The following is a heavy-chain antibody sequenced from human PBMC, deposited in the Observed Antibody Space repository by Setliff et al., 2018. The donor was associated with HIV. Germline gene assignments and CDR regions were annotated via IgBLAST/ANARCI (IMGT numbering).Heavy chain of an antibody. V-gene: IGHV5-51*01. CDR3: ARHGGGNRYNNFWSGYYSFFDH. D-gene: IGHD3-3*01. CDR2: IYPGDSDT. J-gene: IGHJ4*02. CDR1: GDSFNTSW. Sequence: GESLKISCKGSGDSFNTSWIGWVRQMPGKGLEWMGIIYPGDSDTRYNPSFQGQVTISADKSITTAYLQWSSLKGSDTAMYYCARHGGGNRYNNFWSGYYSFFDHWGQGTLVTVSS.